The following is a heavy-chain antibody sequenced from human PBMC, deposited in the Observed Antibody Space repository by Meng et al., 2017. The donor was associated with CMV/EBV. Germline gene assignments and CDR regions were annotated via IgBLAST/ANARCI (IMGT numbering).Heavy chain of an antibody. D-gene: IGHD6-19*01. CDR1: GGSISSSSYY. CDR2: IYYSGST. J-gene: IGHJ4*02. Sequence: SETLSLTCTVSGGSISSSSYYWGWNRQPPGKGLEWLGSIYYSGSTYYNPSLKSRVTIPVDTSKNQFSLKLSSVTAADTAVYYCARGRSYSSGWYPVGGYYFDYWGQGTLVTVSS. CDR3: ARGRSYSSGWYPVGGYYFDY. V-gene: IGHV4-39*07.